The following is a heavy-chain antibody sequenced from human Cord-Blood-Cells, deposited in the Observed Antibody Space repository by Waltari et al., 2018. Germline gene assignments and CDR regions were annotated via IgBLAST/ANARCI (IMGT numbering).Heavy chain of an antibody. V-gene: IGHV4-34*01. Sequence: VQLQPWGAGLLKPSEPPSITCAVYGGSFRGYYWSWLRQPPGKGLEWLGEINHSGSTNDNPSLKSRVTISVDTSKNQFSLKLSSVTAADTAVYYCARAGYSSRNYGMDVWGQGTTVTVSS. J-gene: IGHJ6*02. CDR3: ARAGYSSRNYGMDV. D-gene: IGHD6-13*01. CDR1: GGSFRGYY. CDR2: INHSGST.